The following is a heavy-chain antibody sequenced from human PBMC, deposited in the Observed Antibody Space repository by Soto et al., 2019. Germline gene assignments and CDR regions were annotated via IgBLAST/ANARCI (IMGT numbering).Heavy chain of an antibody. V-gene: IGHV3-74*01. CDR1: GFRFSTYW. CDR2: IDDGGSSS. Sequence: GGSLRLSCAASGFRFSTYWMHWVRQAPGKGLVWVARIDDGGSSSNYADSVRGRFTVSRDNAKNTVFLQMNSLRAEDTAVYYCAREGCTAGSCHYHYYYMDVWGKGTTVTVSS. J-gene: IGHJ6*03. CDR3: AREGCTAGSCHYHYYYMDV. D-gene: IGHD2-15*01.